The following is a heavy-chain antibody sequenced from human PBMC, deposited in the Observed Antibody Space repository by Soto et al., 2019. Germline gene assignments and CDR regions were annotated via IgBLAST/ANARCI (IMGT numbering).Heavy chain of an antibody. CDR1: GFTVSNNY. Sequence: EVQLVESGGGLIQPGGSLRLSCAVSGFTVSNNYMSWVHQAPGKGLGGVSVIYSGGYTAYGDSVKGRFTISRDNSKNTLYLQMKSRGAGGPAVYYGATQPGGGGYWGQGTLVTVSS. J-gene: IGHJ4*02. CDR3: ATQPGGGGY. V-gene: IGHV3-53*01. CDR2: IYSGGYT. D-gene: IGHD3-10*01.